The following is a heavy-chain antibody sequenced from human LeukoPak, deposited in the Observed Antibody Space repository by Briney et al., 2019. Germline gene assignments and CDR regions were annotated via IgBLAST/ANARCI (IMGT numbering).Heavy chain of an antibody. V-gene: IGHV4-59*01. Sequence: SETLSLTXTVSGGSISSYYWSWIRQPPGKGLEWIGYIYYSGSTNYNPSLKSRVTISVDTSKNQFSLKLSSVTAADTAVYYCARGGYSYGYPRYYYYMDVWGKGTTVTVSS. CDR1: GGSISSYY. D-gene: IGHD5-18*01. J-gene: IGHJ6*03. CDR2: IYYSGST. CDR3: ARGGYSYGYPRYYYYMDV.